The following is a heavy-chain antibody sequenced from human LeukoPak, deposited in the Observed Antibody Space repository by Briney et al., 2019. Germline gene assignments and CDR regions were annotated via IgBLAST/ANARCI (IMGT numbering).Heavy chain of an antibody. CDR1: GYTFTSYD. CDR2: MNPNSDNT. CDR3: ASYFGNGDAFDI. V-gene: IGHV1-8*03. Sequence: ASVKVSCKASGYTFTSYDINWVRQATGQGLEWMGWMNPNSDNTGYAQKFQGRVTITRNTSISTAYMELSSLRSEDTAVYYCASYFGNGDAFDIWGQGTMVTVSS. D-gene: IGHD1-1*01. J-gene: IGHJ3*02.